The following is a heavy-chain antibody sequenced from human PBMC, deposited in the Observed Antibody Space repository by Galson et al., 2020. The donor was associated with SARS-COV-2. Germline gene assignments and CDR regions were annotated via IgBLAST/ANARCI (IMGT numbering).Heavy chain of an antibody. D-gene: IGHD1-1*01. CDR1: GFTFSSYW. V-gene: IGHV3-74*03. J-gene: IGHJ4*02. CDR3: ARVHPLGGGGSYFDS. Sequence: GGSLRLSCVASGFTFSSYWMHWARQAPGRGLEWVSRLNSDETRTEYADSVKGRFTISRDNARSTLYLQINSLRAEDTAVYYCARVHPLGGGGSYFDSWGQGVLVTVSS. CDR2: LNSDETRT.